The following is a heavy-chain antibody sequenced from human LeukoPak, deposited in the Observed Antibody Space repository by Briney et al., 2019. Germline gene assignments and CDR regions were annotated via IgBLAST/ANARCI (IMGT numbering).Heavy chain of an antibody. CDR2: ISYDGSNK. CDR3: AKIDGVDSSSLDY. D-gene: IGHD6-6*01. Sequence: GRSLRLSCAASGFTSSSYGMHWVRQAPGKGLEWVAVISYDGSNKYYADSVKGRFTISRDNSKNTLYLQMNSLRAEDTAVYYCAKIDGVDSSSLDYWGQGTLVTVSS. J-gene: IGHJ4*02. V-gene: IGHV3-30*18. CDR1: GFTSSSYG.